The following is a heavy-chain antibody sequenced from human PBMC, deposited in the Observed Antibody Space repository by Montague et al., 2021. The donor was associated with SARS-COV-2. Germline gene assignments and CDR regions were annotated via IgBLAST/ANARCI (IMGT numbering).Heavy chain of an antibody. J-gene: IGHJ3*01. D-gene: IGHD3-10*01. Sequence: SETLSLTCAVSGASISDYYWSWIRHPPRRGLEWFGEINESVSANXTQSLKSRVTISIDEAKNQFSLNLYSVTAADTALYYCARRAHPGVRGLDAWGQGTLVTVSS. CDR2: INESVSA. CDR1: GASISDYY. CDR3: ARRAHPGVRGLDA. V-gene: IGHV4-34*01.